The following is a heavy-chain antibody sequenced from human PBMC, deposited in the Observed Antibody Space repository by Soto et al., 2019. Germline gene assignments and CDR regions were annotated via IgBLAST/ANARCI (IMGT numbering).Heavy chain of an antibody. D-gene: IGHD3-16*01. CDR2: INAGNGNT. V-gene: IGHV1-3*01. CDR3: ARVDNYVTPTPQDV. J-gene: IGHJ6*02. CDR1: GYTFTSYA. Sequence: ASVKVSCKASGYTFTSYAMHWVRQAPGQRLEWMGWINAGNGNTKYSQKFQGRVTITRDTSASTAYMELSSLRSEDTAVYYCARVDNYVTPTPQDVWGQGNTVTVSS.